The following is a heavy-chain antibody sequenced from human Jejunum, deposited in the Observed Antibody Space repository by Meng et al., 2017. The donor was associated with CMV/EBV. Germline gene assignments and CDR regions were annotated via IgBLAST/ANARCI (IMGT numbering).Heavy chain of an antibody. CDR2: ISGSSDNI. D-gene: IGHD2-2*02. V-gene: IGHV3-21*01. CDR1: TFS. J-gene: IGHJ5*02. CDR3: ARGLMGCTSTSCYSGWFDP. Sequence: TFSLNWLRQSPGKGLEWVSYISGSSDNIYYADSVKGRFTISRDNAKNSLFLQMNSLRAEDTAVYYCARGLMGCTSTSCYSGWFDPWGQGTLVTVSS.